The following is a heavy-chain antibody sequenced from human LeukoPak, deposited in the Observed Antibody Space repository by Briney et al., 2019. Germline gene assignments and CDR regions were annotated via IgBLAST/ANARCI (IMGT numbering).Heavy chain of an antibody. V-gene: IGHV4-39*01. CDR2: IYYSGST. D-gene: IGHD3-3*01. CDR3: SRRPVLRFLGSDAFDI. J-gene: IGHJ3*02. CDR1: GGSISSSSYY. Sequence: SETLSLTCTVSGGSISSSSYYWGWIRQPPGKGLEWIGSIYYSGSTYYNPSLKSRVTISVDTSKNQFSRKLSSVTAADTAVYYCSRRPVLRFLGSDAFDIWGQGTMVTVSS.